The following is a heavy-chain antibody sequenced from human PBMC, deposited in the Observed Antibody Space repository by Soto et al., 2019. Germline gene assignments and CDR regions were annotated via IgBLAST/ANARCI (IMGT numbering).Heavy chain of an antibody. Sequence: GASVKVPCKASGYTFSSNSIHWVRQAPGQGPEWMGWINPNSGGTKYVQKFQGRVTMTRDPSISTVYLELSRLRSADKAVYYGARGGGIAAPGPNWFDPWGQGTLVTVSS. CDR2: INPNSGGT. J-gene: IGHJ5*02. D-gene: IGHD6-13*01. CDR3: ARGGGIAAPGPNWFDP. CDR1: GYTFSSNS. V-gene: IGHV1-2*02.